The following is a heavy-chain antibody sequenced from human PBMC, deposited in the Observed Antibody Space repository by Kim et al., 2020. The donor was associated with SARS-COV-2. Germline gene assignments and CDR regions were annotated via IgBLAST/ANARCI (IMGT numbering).Heavy chain of an antibody. CDR1: GFTFSSYW. V-gene: IGHV3-74*01. J-gene: IGHJ6*02. CDR3: ASPLPLPLRFGEFDPGFDYGMDV. Sequence: GGSLRLSCAASGFTFSSYWMHWVRQAPGKGLVWVSRINSDGSSTSYADSVKGRFTISRDNAKNTLYLQMNSLRAEDTAVYYCASPLPLPLRFGEFDPGFDYGMDVWGQGTTVTVSS. CDR2: INSDGSST. D-gene: IGHD3-10*01.